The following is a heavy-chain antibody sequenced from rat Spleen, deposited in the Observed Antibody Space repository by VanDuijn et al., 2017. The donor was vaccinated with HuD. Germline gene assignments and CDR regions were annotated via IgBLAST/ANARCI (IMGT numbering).Heavy chain of an antibody. D-gene: IGHD1-9*01. V-gene: IGHV5-31*01. J-gene: IGHJ2*01. CDR1: GFTFNNYW. Sequence: EVQLVESGGGLVQPGRSLKLSCVASGFTFNNYWMTWIRQAPGKGLEWVASITNTGGSTHYAETVKGRFTISRDNAKNTVDMQLSSLRSEDTAMYFCARGDTTGIPDYWGQGVMVTVSS. CDR2: ITNTGGST. CDR3: ARGDTTGIPDY.